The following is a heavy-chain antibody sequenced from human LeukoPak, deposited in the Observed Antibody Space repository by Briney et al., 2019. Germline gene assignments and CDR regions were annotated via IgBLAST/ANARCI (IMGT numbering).Heavy chain of an antibody. CDR3: ARQGARGYNIYWFDP. CDR2: IYYSGST. D-gene: IGHD1-14*01. J-gene: IGHJ5*02. CDR1: GGSISTYY. Sequence: SETLSLTCTVSGGSISTYYWSWIRQPPGKKLNWIGHIYYSGSTNYNPSIKNRVTISVDTSKNQFSLMLSSVTAADTAVYYCARQGARGYNIYWFDPWGQGTLVTVSS. V-gene: IGHV4-59*08.